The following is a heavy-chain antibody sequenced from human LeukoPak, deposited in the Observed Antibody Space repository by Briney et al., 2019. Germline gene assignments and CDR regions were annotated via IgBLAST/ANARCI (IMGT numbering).Heavy chain of an antibody. CDR1: GYTFTSYY. J-gene: IGHJ2*01. CDR3: ARDRRVAVVTPGWYFDL. D-gene: IGHD4-23*01. V-gene: IGHV1-46*01. Sequence: ASVKVSCKASGYTFTSYYMHWVRQAPGQGLEWMGIINPSGGSTSYAQKFQGRVTMTRDTSTSTVYMELSSLRSEDTAVYYCARDRRVAVVTPGWYFDLWGRGTLVTVSS. CDR2: INPSGGST.